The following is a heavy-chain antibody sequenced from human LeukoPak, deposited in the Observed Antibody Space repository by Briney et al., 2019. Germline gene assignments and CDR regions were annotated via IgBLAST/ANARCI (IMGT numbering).Heavy chain of an antibody. V-gene: IGHV3-11*01. CDR3: ARGKRRFDY. CDR1: GLSFNQSY. CDR2: ISGRGFSM. Sequence: GGALRLSCAASGLSFNQSYMTWNRQAPGKGLEWVAYISGRGFSMYYADSVKGRFTISRHNARNSLYLNMSSRRADDTAVYYCARGKRRFDYWGQGTLVTVSS. J-gene: IGHJ4*02.